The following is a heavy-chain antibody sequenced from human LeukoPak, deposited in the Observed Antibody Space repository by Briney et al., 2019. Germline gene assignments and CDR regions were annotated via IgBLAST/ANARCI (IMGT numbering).Heavy chain of an antibody. Sequence: SETLSLTCTVSGGSISSYYWSWIRQPPGKGLEWIGYIYYSGSTNYNPSLKSRVTISVDTSKNQFSLKLSSVTAADTAVYYCARDLSNFHGYYYYYMDVWGKGTTVTVSS. CDR3: ARDLSNFHGYYYYYMDV. D-gene: IGHD2/OR15-2a*01. CDR1: GGSISSYY. CDR2: IYYSGST. J-gene: IGHJ6*03. V-gene: IGHV4-59*12.